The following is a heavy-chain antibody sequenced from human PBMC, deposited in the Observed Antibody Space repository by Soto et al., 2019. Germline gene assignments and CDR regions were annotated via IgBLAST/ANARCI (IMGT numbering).Heavy chain of an antibody. CDR2: IIPIFGSP. V-gene: IGHV1-69*14. CDR1: GGAFSSYA. J-gene: IGHJ3*02. Sequence: QVQLVQSGAEVKMPGSSVKVSCKASGGAFSSYAISWVRQAPGQGLEWMGGIIPIFGSPNYAQTFQGRVTISADKSTSTGYLELRRLRTEDTAMYYWASPRYMGGWYGGIWGQGTMVTVSS. D-gene: IGHD6-19*01. CDR3: ASPRYMGGWYGGI.